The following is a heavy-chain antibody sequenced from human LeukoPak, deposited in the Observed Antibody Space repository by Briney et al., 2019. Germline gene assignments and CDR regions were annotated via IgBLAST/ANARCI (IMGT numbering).Heavy chain of an antibody. CDR2: ISYDGSNK. Sequence: AGGSLRLSCAASGFTFSSYAMRWVRQAPGKGLEWVAVISYDGSNKYYADSVKGRFTISRDNSKNTLYLQMNSLRAEDTAVYYCARTRFHAFDIWGQGTMVTVSS. CDR1: GFTFSSYA. CDR3: ARTRFHAFDI. D-gene: IGHD3-10*01. J-gene: IGHJ3*02. V-gene: IGHV3-30*04.